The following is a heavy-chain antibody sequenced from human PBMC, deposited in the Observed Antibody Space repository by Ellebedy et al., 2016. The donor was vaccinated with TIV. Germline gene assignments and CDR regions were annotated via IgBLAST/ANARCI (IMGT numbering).Heavy chain of an antibody. CDR1: GGSFSVYY. Sequence: MPSETLSLTCGVYGGSFSVYYWSWIRQPPGKGLEWIGEINHSGSTNYNPSLKSRVTISVDTSKNQFSLKLSSVTAADTAVYYCARVKRNYVWGSFRPPFFDYWGQGTLVTVSS. D-gene: IGHD3-16*02. CDR3: ARVKRNYVWGSFRPPFFDY. J-gene: IGHJ4*02. V-gene: IGHV4-34*01. CDR2: INHSGST.